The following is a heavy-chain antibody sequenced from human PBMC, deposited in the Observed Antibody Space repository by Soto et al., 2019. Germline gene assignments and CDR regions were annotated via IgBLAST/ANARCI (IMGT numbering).Heavy chain of an antibody. Sequence: EVQLLDSGGGLVQPGGSLRLSCAASGFTFSNYAMTWVRQGPGKGLEWVSGISGSGGRSYYADSVKGRFTISRDNSKSTWYLQMNSLRAEDTAVYYCATAYFVWSSEQPYYFDYWGQGTLGTGSS. D-gene: IGHD3-16*01. V-gene: IGHV3-23*01. CDR3: ATAYFVWSSEQPYYFDY. J-gene: IGHJ4*02. CDR1: GFTFSNYA. CDR2: ISGSGGRS.